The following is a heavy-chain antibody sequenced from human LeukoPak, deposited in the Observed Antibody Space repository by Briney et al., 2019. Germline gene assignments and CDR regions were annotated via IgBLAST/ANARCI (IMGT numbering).Heavy chain of an antibody. CDR3: AAGRVFDY. J-gene: IGHJ4*02. V-gene: IGHV3-66*01. CDR2: IYSGGST. Sequence: GGSLRLSCAASGVTVSSSHMNWVRQAPGKGLEWVSVIYSGGSTHYGDSVKGRFTISRDNSKNTAYLQMNSVGVEDTAVYYCAAGRVFDYWGQGTLVTVSS. CDR1: GVTVSSSH.